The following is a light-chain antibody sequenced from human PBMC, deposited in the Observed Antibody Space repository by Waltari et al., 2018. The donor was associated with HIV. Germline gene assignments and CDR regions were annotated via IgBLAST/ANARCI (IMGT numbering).Light chain of an antibody. Sequence: QSVLTQPPSASGTPGQRVTISCSGSSSNIGSNYVYWYQQLPGTAPKLLIYRNNQRPSGVTDRFSGSKSGTSASLAISGLRSEDEADYYCAAWDDSLRVFGGGTKLTVL. V-gene: IGLV1-47*01. J-gene: IGLJ2*01. CDR2: RNN. CDR3: AAWDDSLRV. CDR1: SSNIGSNY.